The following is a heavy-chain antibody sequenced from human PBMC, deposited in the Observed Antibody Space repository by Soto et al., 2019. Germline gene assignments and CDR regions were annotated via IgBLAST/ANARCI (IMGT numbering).Heavy chain of an antibody. CDR3: ARHPPFYYYYCMDV. Sequence: QVQLVQSGAEVKKPGASVKVSCKASGSTFTSYDINWVRQATGQGLEWMGWMNPNSGNTGYAQKFQGRVTMTRNTSISTAYMELSSLRSEDTAVYYCARHPPFYYYYCMDVWGKGTTVTVSS. J-gene: IGHJ6*03. V-gene: IGHV1-8*01. CDR1: GSTFTSYD. CDR2: MNPNSGNT.